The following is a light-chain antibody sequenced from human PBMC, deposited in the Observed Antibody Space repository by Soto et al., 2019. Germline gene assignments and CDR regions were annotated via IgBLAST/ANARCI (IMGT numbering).Light chain of an antibody. CDR2: DAT. CDR3: QQFAKSST. Sequence: QMTQSPSTLSASVGDRVTITCRASHNIERWMAWYQQKPGRAPSLLIFDATTLHSGVPSRFSGGGSGTEFTLTIHGLQPDDFATYYCQQFAKSSTFGQGTTVESK. J-gene: IGKJ1*01. V-gene: IGKV1-5*01. CDR1: HNIERW.